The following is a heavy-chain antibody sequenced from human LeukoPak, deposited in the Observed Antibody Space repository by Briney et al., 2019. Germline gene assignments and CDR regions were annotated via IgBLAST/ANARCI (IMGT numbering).Heavy chain of an antibody. J-gene: IGHJ5*02. Sequence: SSETLSLTCAVYGGSFSGYYWSWIRQPPGKGLEWIGEINHSGSTNYNPSLKSRVTISVDTSKNQFSLKLSSVTAADTAVYYCARGHPQYCSGGSCYDHWGQGTLVTVSS. D-gene: IGHD2-15*01. CDR3: ARGHPQYCSGGSCYDH. V-gene: IGHV4-34*01. CDR1: GGSFSGYY. CDR2: INHSGST.